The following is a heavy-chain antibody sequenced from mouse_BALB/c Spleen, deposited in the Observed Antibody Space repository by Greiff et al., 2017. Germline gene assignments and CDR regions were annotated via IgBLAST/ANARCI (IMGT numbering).Heavy chain of an antibody. V-gene: IGHV1S56*01. CDR3: AGYGNLAY. CDR2: IYPGNVNT. Sequence: QVQLQQSGPELVKPGASVRISCKASGYTFTSYYIHWVKQRPGQGLEWIGWIYPGNVNTKYNEKFKGKATPTADKSSSTAYMQLSSLTSEDSAVYFCAGYGNLAYWGQGTLVTVSA. CDR1: GYTFTSYY. D-gene: IGHD2-10*02. J-gene: IGHJ3*01.